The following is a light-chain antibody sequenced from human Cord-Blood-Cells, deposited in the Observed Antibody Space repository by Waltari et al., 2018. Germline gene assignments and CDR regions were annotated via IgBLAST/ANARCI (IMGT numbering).Light chain of an antibody. CDR2: DAS. Sequence: EIVLTQSPATLSLSPGERATLSCRASQRVSSYLAWYPQKPGQAPRLLIYDASNRATGIPARFSGSGSGTDFTLTISSLEPEDVAVYYCQQRSNWPPGLTFGGGTKVEIK. J-gene: IGKJ4*01. V-gene: IGKV3-11*01. CDR3: QQRSNWPPGLT. CDR1: QRVSSY.